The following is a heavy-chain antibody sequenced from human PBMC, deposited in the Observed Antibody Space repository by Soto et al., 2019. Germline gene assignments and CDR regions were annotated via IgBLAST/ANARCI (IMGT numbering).Heavy chain of an antibody. D-gene: IGHD6-13*01. CDR2: IWYDGSNK. CDR3: ARGGIAAAATGYYYYGMDV. J-gene: IGHJ6*01. V-gene: IGHV3-33*01. Sequence: QVQLVESGGGVVQPGRSLRLSCAASGFTFSSYGMHWVRQAPGKGLEWVAVIWYDGSNKYYADSVKGRFTISRDNSKNTLYLQMNSLRAEDTAVYYCARGGIAAAATGYYYYGMDVW. CDR1: GFTFSSYG.